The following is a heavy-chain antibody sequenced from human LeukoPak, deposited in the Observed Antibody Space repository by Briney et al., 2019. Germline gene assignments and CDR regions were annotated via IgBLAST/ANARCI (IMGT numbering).Heavy chain of an antibody. CDR3: ARDISGSYSYFDY. CDR1: GFTFNSYS. Sequence: GGSLRLSCAASGFTFNSYSMNRVRQAPGKGLAWVSSISSSSSYIYYADSVKGRFTVSRDNAKNSLYLQMNSLRAEDTAVYYCARDISGSYSYFDYWGQGTLVTVSS. J-gene: IGHJ4*02. CDR2: ISSSSSYI. V-gene: IGHV3-21*01. D-gene: IGHD1-26*01.